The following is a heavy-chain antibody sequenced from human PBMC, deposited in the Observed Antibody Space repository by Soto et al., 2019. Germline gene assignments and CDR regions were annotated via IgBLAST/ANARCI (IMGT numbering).Heavy chain of an antibody. Sequence: ASVKVSCKASGFTFTSSAMQWVRQARGQRLEWIGWIVVGSGNTNYAQKFQERVTITRDMSTSTAYMELSSLRSEDTAVYYCAAGELSSSKYYYYYYYMDVWGKGTTVTVSS. CDR2: IVVGSGNT. D-gene: IGHD6-6*01. CDR1: GFTFTSSA. CDR3: AAGELSSSKYYYYYYYMDV. J-gene: IGHJ6*03. V-gene: IGHV1-58*02.